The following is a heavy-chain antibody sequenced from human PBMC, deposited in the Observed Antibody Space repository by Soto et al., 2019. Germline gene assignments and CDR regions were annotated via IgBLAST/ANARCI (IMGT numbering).Heavy chain of an antibody. CDR2: ISSNGGST. Sequence: GGSLRLSCSASGFTFSSYAMHWVRQAPGKGLEYVSAISSNGGSTYYADSVKGRFTISRDDSKNTLYLQMSSLRAEDTAVYYCVKDMVRGVTAHAFDIWGQGTMVTVSS. CDR3: VKDMVRGVTAHAFDI. J-gene: IGHJ3*02. CDR1: GFTFSSYA. V-gene: IGHV3-64D*06. D-gene: IGHD3-10*01.